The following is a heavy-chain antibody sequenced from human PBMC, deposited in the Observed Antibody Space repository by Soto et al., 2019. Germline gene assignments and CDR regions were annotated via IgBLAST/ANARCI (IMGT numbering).Heavy chain of an antibody. J-gene: IGHJ6*02. CDR1: GYTFTSYD. V-gene: IGHV1-8*01. D-gene: IGHD5-18*01. CDR3: ARVVTPYYYYGMDV. Sequence: QVQLVQSGAEVKKPGASVKVSCKASGYTFTSYDINWVRQATGQGLEWMGWMNPNSGNTGYAQKFQGRVTMTRNTSITTAYMELSSLRSEDTAVYYCARVVTPYYYYGMDVWGQGTTVTVSS. CDR2: MNPNSGNT.